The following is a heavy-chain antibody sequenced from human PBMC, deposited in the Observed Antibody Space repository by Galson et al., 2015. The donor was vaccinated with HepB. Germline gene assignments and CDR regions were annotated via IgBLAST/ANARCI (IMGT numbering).Heavy chain of an antibody. J-gene: IGHJ4*02. V-gene: IGHV3-30-3*01. Sequence: SLRLSCAASGFTFSSYAMHWVRQAPGKGLEWVAVISYDGSNKYYADSVKGRFTISRDNSKNTLYLQMNSLRAEDTAVYYCARDSHSSGYYYLTDSGVPKYWGQGALVTVSS. CDR2: ISYDGSNK. D-gene: IGHD3-22*01. CDR1: GFTFSSYA. CDR3: ARDSHSSGYYYLTDSGVPKY.